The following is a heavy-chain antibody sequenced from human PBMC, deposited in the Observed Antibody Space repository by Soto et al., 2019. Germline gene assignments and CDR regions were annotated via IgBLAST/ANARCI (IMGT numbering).Heavy chain of an antibody. V-gene: IGHV3-23*01. D-gene: IGHD3-16*01. Sequence: GGSLRLSCAASGFTFSNYAMSWVRQAPGKEPEWVSANRGSDGMTFYAESVRGRFTISRDNSRNSLSLQMNSLRAGDAAIYYRAKDVLGDGISVAAFDNWGQGSLVTVSS. CDR2: NRGSDGMT. CDR3: AKDVLGDGISVAAFDN. J-gene: IGHJ4*02. CDR1: GFTFSNYA.